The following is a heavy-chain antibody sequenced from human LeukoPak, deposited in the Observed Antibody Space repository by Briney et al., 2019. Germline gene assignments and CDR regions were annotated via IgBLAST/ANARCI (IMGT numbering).Heavy chain of an antibody. J-gene: IGHJ4*02. D-gene: IGHD5-12*01. CDR3: ARDGGATRIDY. V-gene: IGHV4-61*02. CDR1: GDSIRSGTYY. CDR2: IYTSGST. Sequence: SQTLSLTCSASGDSIRSGTYYWSWIRQPAGKGLEWIGRIYTSGSTSYNPSLKSRVTISVDTSKNQFSLKLTSVTAADTAVYYCARDGGATRIDYWGQGTLVTVSS.